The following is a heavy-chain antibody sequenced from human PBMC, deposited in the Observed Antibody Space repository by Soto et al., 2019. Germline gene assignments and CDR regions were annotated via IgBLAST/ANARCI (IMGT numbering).Heavy chain of an antibody. Sequence: GGSLRLSCAASGLTFRTYCMAWVRQAPGKGLEWVSAISADGGTTSYADSVRGRFTISRDISKNTLYLQMNSLRAEDTAVYYCAKLEVRFGNAMDVWGQGTTVTVYS. J-gene: IGHJ6*02. D-gene: IGHD3-22*01. CDR3: AKLEVRFGNAMDV. V-gene: IGHV3-23*01. CDR2: ISADGGTT. CDR1: GLTFRTYC.